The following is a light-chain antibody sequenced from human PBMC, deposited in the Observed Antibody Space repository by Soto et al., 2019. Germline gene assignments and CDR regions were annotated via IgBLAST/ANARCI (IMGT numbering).Light chain of an antibody. V-gene: IGLV3-21*02. CDR3: QVWDRSSNHWV. J-gene: IGLJ3*02. CDR2: DDS. CDR1: NIGSKS. Sequence: SYELTQPHSVSVAPGQTATVTCGGKNIGSKSVHWYQQKPGQAPVLVVHDDSDRPSGIPGRFSGSNSGDTATLTISGVEAGDEADYYCQVWDRSSNHWVFGGGTKLTV.